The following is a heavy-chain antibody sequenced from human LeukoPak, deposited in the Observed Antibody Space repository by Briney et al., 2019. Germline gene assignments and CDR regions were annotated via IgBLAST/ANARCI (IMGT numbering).Heavy chain of an antibody. CDR3: ARVHVTMVRGVIHSYYYYYMDV. CDR1: GGTFSSYA. V-gene: IGHV1-69*13. J-gene: IGHJ6*03. Sequence: SVKVSCKASGGTFSSYAISWVRQAPGQGLEWMGGIIPIFGTANYAQKFQGRVTITADESTSTAYMELSSLRSEDTAVYYCARVHVTMVRGVIHSYYYYYMDVWGKGTTVTISS. D-gene: IGHD3-10*01. CDR2: IIPIFGTA.